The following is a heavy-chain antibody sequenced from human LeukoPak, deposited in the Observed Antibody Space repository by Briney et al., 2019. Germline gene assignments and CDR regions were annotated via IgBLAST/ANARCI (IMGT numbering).Heavy chain of an antibody. CDR2: INPNSGGT. Sequence: ASVKVSCKASGGTFSSYAISWVRQAPGQGLEWMGRINPNSGGTNYAQKFQGRVTMTRDTSISTAYMELSRLRSDDTAVYYCAREEYSYAFDYWGQGTLVTVSS. D-gene: IGHD5-18*01. CDR3: AREEYSYAFDY. J-gene: IGHJ4*02. CDR1: GGTFSSYA. V-gene: IGHV1-2*06.